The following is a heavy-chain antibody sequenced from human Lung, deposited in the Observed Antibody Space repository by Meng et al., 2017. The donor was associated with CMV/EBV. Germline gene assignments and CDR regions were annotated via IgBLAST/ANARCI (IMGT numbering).Heavy chain of an antibody. CDR3: ARDLELFGSGGYFGREG. CDR1: GFTVSDNY. Sequence: GESLKISCAASGFTVSDNYMSWVRQAPGKGLEWVSVIYSGGSTYYADSVKGRFTIFRDNSNNTLYLQMNSLRAEDTAVYYCARDLELFGSGGYFGREGGGKGTTVTVS. J-gene: IGHJ6*04. V-gene: IGHV3-66*02. CDR2: IYSGGST. D-gene: IGHD3-10*02.